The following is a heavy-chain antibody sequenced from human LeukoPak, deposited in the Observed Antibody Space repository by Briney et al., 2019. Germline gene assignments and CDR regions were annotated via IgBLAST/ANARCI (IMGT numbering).Heavy chain of an antibody. V-gene: IGHV3-30*04. CDR2: TSSDGSNE. CDR3: VRPYTSSWYLFDY. J-gene: IGHJ4*02. D-gene: IGHD6-13*01. Sequence: RSLRLSCAASGFTFRNYAMHWVRQAPGKGLEWVAVTSSDGSNEYYADSVRGRFSISRDNSKNTVYLQMNSLRAEDTALYYCVRPYTSSWYLFDYWGQGTLVTVSS. CDR1: GFTFRNYA.